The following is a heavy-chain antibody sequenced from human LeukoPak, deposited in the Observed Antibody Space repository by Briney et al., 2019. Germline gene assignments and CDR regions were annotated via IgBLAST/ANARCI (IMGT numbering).Heavy chain of an antibody. CDR3: AREPYYYDSSGYYFDY. D-gene: IGHD3-22*01. J-gene: IGHJ4*02. CDR2: IFHTGST. CDR1: GDSISNSNW. Sequence: SGTLSLTCAVSGDSISNSNWWSWVRQPPGKGLEWIGYIFHTGSTNYNPSLKSRVTISVDKSKNQFSLRLISVTAADTAVYFCAREPYYYDSSGYYFDYWGQGTLVTVSS. V-gene: IGHV4-4*02.